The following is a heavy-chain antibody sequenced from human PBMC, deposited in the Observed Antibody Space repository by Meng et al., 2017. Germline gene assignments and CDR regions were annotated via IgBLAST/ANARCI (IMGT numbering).Heavy chain of an antibody. CDR3: ARDTSSSWYYYYGMDV. D-gene: IGHD6-13*01. V-gene: IGHV3-33*01. J-gene: IGHJ6*02. Sequence: GESLKISCAASGFTFSSYGMHWVRQAPGKGLEWVAVIWYDGSNKYYADSVKGRFTISRDNSKNTLYLQMNSLRAEDTAVYYCARDTSSSWYYYYGMDVWGQGTTVTVSS. CDR1: GFTFSSYG. CDR2: IWYDGSNK.